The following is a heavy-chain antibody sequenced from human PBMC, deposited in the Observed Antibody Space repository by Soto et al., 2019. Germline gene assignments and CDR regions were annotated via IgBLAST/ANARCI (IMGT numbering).Heavy chain of an antibody. J-gene: IGHJ4*02. CDR2: IWYDGSNK. D-gene: IGHD2-8*01. Sequence: GGSLRLSCAASGFTFSSYGMHWVRQAPGKGLEWVAVIWYDGSNKYYADSVKGRFTISRDNSKNTLYLQMNSLRAEDTAVYYCARTSQILYGRGGFDYWGQGTLVTVSS. CDR3: ARTSQILYGRGGFDY. V-gene: IGHV3-33*01. CDR1: GFTFSSYG.